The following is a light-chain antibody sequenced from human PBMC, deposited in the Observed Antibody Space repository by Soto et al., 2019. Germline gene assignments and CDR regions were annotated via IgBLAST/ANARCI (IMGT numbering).Light chain of an antibody. Sequence: QSVLTQPASVSGSPGGSITISCSGTSSDVGGYNYVFWYQHHPGKAPKLMIYDVSNRPSGVSNRFSGSKSGNTASLTISGLQAEDEADYYCSSYTSSSTYVFGTGTKVTVL. V-gene: IGLV2-14*03. J-gene: IGLJ1*01. CDR1: SSDVGGYNY. CDR2: DVS. CDR3: SSYTSSSTYV.